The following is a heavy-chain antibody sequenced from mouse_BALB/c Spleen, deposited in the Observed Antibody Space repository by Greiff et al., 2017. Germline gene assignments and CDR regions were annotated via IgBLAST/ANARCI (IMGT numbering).Heavy chain of an antibody. Sequence: EVKLVESGPGLVKPSQSLSLTCTVTGYSITSDYAWNWIRQFPGNKLEWMGYISYSGSTSYNPSLKSRISITRDTSKNQFFLQLNSVTTEDTATYYCARSNSYFDYWGQGTTLTVSS. CDR2: ISYSGST. CDR3: ARSNSYFDY. CDR1: GYSITSDYA. J-gene: IGHJ2*01. V-gene: IGHV3-2*02.